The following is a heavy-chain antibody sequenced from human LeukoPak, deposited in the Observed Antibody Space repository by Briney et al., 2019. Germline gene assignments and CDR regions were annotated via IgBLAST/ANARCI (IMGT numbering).Heavy chain of an antibody. Sequence: GGSLRLSCAASGFTFSSYDMSWVRQAPGKGLEWVSAISGSGGSTYYADSVKGRFTISRDNSKNTLYLQMNSLRAEDTAVYYCAKPVAAYYYYYGMDVWGQGTTVTVSS. D-gene: IGHD6-19*01. V-gene: IGHV3-23*01. CDR1: GFTFSSYD. J-gene: IGHJ6*02. CDR2: ISGSGGST. CDR3: AKPVAAYYYYYGMDV.